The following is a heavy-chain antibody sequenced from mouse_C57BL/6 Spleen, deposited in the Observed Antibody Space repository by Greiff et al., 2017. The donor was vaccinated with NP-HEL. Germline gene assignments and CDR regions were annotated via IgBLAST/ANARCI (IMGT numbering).Heavy chain of an antibody. V-gene: IGHV5-4*01. CDR2: ISDGGSYT. J-gene: IGHJ2*01. CDR3: ARVSYDYDGFDY. Sequence: EVQGVESGGGLVKPGGSLKLSCAASGFTFSSYAMSWVRQTPEKRLEWVATISDGGSYTYYPDNVKGRFTISRDNAKNNLYLQMSHLKSEDTAMYYCARVSYDYDGFDYWGQGTTLTVSS. D-gene: IGHD2-4*01. CDR1: GFTFSSYA.